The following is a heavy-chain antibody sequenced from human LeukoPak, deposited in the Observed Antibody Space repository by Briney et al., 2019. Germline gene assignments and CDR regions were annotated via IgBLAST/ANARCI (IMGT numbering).Heavy chain of an antibody. D-gene: IGHD3-22*01. V-gene: IGHV1-69*13. CDR3: ARWCLHYDSSGYPDAFDI. J-gene: IGHJ3*02. Sequence: SVPASRKASGGTFSSYAISWVRQAPGQGLEWMGGIIPIFGTANYAQKFQGRVTITADESTSTAYMELSSLRSEDTAVYYCARWCLHYDSSGYPDAFDIWGQMKMVSVSS. CDR2: IIPIFGTA. CDR1: GGTFSSYA.